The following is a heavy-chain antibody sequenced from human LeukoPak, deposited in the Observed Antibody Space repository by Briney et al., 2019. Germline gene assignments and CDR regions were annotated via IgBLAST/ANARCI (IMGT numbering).Heavy chain of an antibody. CDR1: GLTFSTNS. Sequence: GGSLRLSCAAAGLTFSTNSMNWVRQAPGKGLEWVSYISFSSSTIYYADSVKGRFTIPRDNGKNLLYLQMNSLRAEDTAVYYCAREAPRGTSSNPYYFDSWGQGTLVTVSS. V-gene: IGHV3-48*01. CDR2: ISFSSSTI. D-gene: IGHD6-6*01. CDR3: AREAPRGTSSNPYYFDS. J-gene: IGHJ4*02.